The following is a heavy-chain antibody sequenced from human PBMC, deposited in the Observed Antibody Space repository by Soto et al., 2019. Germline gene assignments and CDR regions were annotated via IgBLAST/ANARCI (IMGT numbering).Heavy chain of an antibody. V-gene: IGHV1-69*02. CDR1: GDTFSFYT. D-gene: IGHD3-10*01. J-gene: IGHJ4*02. CDR3: ATSYGWRSSPFDY. Sequence: QVQLVQSGAEVKKPGSSVKVSCKASGDTFSFYTLNWVRQAPGQGFEWVGRVNPILAMSSSAHKFQGRVSMFADKSTGTAYMEPPSLRSDATAVYYGATSYGWRSSPFDYWGQGTLVTVSS. CDR2: VNPILAMS.